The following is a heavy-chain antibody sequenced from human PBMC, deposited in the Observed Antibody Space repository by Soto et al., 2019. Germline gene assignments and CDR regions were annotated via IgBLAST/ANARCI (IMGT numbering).Heavy chain of an antibody. CDR1: GFIFTTSD. CDR3: LKGGGGDHGY. CDR2: ITITGDTT. J-gene: IGHJ4*02. Sequence: EVQLVESEGGLVQPGGSLRLSCEASGFIFTTSDMSWVRQAPGKGLEWISSITITGDTTHYADSVKGRFTISRDNSRKTVYLQMNSPRVDDTAVFYCLKGGGGDHGYWGQGTLVAVSS. V-gene: IGHV3-23*04. D-gene: IGHD2-21*02.